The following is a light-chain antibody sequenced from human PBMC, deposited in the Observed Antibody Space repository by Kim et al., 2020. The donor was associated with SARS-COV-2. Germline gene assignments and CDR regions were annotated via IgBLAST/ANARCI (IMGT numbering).Light chain of an antibody. Sequence: QLVLTQSPSASASLGASVKLTCTLSSGHSSNAIAWHQQQPEKGPRCLMRLNSDGSHNKGDGIPDRFSSSSSGAERYLTISSLQSEDEADYYCQTWGTGPWVFGGGTQLTVL. CDR2: LNSDGSH. CDR3: QTWGTGPWV. CDR1: SGHSSNA. J-gene: IGLJ3*02. V-gene: IGLV4-69*01.